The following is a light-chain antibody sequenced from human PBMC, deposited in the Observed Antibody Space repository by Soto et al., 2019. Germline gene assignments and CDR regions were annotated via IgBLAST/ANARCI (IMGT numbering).Light chain of an antibody. V-gene: IGLV2-23*01. J-gene: IGLJ1*01. CDR1: TSDVGSYGL. CDR3: CSYAGSATDG. Sequence: QSLLTRAACVSGSPGQSITISCTGTTSDVGSYGLVSWYQQPPGKAPKLIIYEGTKRPSGFSNRFSRSKSGNTASLTISGLQAEIYADYYCCSYAGSATDGFGTGPKPTVL. CDR2: EGT.